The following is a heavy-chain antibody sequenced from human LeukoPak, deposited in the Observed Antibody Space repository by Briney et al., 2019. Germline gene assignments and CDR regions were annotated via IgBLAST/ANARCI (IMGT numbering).Heavy chain of an antibody. CDR1: GYTFTYYD. J-gene: IGHJ1*01. V-gene: IGHV1-8*03. D-gene: IGHD5-18*01. CDR2: MNPNSGNT. Sequence: EASVKVSCKASGYTFTYYDINWVRQATGQGLEWMGWMNPNSGNTGYAQKFQARVTFTRITSISTAHMELRSLRPEDTAVYYCTRGERGYRYGFEYFQRWGQGTLVTVSS. CDR3: TRGERGYRYGFEYFQR.